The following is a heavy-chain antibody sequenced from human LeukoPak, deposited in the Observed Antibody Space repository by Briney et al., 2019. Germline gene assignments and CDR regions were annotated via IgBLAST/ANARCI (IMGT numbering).Heavy chain of an antibody. CDR3: ARTYCSSTSCANWFDP. CDR1: GYTFTDYY. D-gene: IGHD2-2*01. J-gene: IGHJ5*02. Sequence: GASVKVSCKTSGYTFTDYYLNWVRQAPGQGLEWMGWINPNSGGTNYAQKFQGRVTMTRDTSISTAYMELSRLRSDDTAVYYCARTYCSSTSCANWFDPWGQGTLVTVSS. V-gene: IGHV1-2*02. CDR2: INPNSGGT.